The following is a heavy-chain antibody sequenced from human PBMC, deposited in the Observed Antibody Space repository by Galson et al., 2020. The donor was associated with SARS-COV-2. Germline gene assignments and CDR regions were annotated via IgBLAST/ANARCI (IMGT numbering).Heavy chain of an antibody. D-gene: IGHD4-17*01. V-gene: IGHV3-33*06. CDR2: IWYDGSNK. J-gene: IGHJ4*02. CDR3: AKEGSYGDDGGASDY. CDR1: GFTFSSYG. Sequence: GGSLRLSCAASGFTFSSYGMHWVRQAPGKGLEWVAVIWYDGSNKYYADSVKGRFTISRDNSKNTLYLQMNSLRAEDTAVYYCAKEGSYGDDGGASDYWGQGTLVTVSS.